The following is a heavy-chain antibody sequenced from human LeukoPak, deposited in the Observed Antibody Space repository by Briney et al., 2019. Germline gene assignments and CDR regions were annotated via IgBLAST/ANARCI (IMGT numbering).Heavy chain of an antibody. Sequence: GGSLRLSCAASGFTFSTYEMTWVRQSPGKGLEWVSYISSSGSTIYYADSVKGRFTISRDNSKNTLYLQMNSLRAEDTAVYYCARGPSGYHNTGGQGTLVTVSS. J-gene: IGHJ4*02. CDR3: ARGPSGYHNT. CDR1: GFTFSTYE. D-gene: IGHD5-12*01. V-gene: IGHV3-48*03. CDR2: ISSSGSTI.